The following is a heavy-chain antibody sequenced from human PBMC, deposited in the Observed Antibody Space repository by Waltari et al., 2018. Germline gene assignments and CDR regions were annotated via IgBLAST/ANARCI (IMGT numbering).Heavy chain of an antibody. CDR1: GGHFSSYA. J-gene: IGHJ4*02. Sequence: QVQLVQSGAEVKKPGSSVKVSCKAYGGHFSSYAISRVRQAPGQGLEWMGRIIPIFGTANYVQKFQGRVTITADKSTSTAYMELSSLRSEDTAVYYCARDDDILTGFFDYWGQGTLVTVSS. V-gene: IGHV1-69*08. CDR2: IIPIFGTA. CDR3: ARDDDILTGFFDY. D-gene: IGHD3-9*01.